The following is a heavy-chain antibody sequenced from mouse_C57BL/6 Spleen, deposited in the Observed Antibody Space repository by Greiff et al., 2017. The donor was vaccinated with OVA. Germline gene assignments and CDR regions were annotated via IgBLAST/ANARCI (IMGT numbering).Heavy chain of an antibody. CDR3: AKRDCYGRSGAMDD. Sequence: VKLVESGPGLVAPSQSLSITCTVSGFSLTSYGVDWVRQPPGKGLEWLGGIWGGGSTNYNSALMSRLSIRTDNSKSQVFLKRNSLQTDDTAMYYCAKRDCYGRSGAMDDWGQGTSVTVAS. D-gene: IGHD1-1*01. CDR1: GFSLTSYG. CDR2: IWGGGST. V-gene: IGHV2-9*01. J-gene: IGHJ4*01.